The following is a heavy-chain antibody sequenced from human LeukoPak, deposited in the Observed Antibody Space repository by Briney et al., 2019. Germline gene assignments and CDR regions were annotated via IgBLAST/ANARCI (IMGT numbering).Heavy chain of an antibody. Sequence: SETLSLTCTVSGGSTSSGNYYWGWLRQPPGKGLEWIGGISSSGNTYYNPSLKSRITISIDTSKNHFSLKLSSVSAADTAVYYCARLGAGPTYYDFWSGYSSFYFDYWGQGTLVTVSS. V-gene: IGHV4-39*02. CDR1: GGSTSSGNYY. CDR3: ARLGAGPTYYDFWSGYSSFYFDY. J-gene: IGHJ4*02. D-gene: IGHD3-3*01. CDR2: ISSSGNT.